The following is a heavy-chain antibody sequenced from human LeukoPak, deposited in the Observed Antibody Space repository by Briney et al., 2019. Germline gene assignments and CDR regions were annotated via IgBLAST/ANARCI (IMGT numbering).Heavy chain of an antibody. Sequence: SETLSLTCTVSGYSISSGHYWAWIRQSPEKGLECIATMFHSGSTYYNPSLKSRVTTSVDTSKNQFSLKLSSVTAADTAVYYCARERREQLLPPYTRSLTYFDYWGQGTLVTVSS. V-gene: IGHV4-38-2*02. J-gene: IGHJ4*02. CDR1: GYSISSGHY. CDR3: ARERREQLLPPYTRSLTYFDY. CDR2: MFHSGST. D-gene: IGHD2-15*01.